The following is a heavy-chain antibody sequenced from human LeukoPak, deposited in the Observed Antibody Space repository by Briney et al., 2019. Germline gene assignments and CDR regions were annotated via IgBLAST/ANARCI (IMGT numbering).Heavy chain of an antibody. CDR1: GDSISSYY. CDR3: AREARGPNWELASYYYHHYMDV. D-gene: IGHD1-1*01. CDR2: LYTNGTT. Sequence: PSETLSLTCTVSGDSISSYYWSWIRQPAGKGLERIGHLYTNGTTNCSPSLKSRLTMSVDRSKNQFSLNLRSVTAADTAVYLCAREARGPNWELASYYYHHYMDVWGKGTTVTVSS. V-gene: IGHV4-4*07. J-gene: IGHJ6*03.